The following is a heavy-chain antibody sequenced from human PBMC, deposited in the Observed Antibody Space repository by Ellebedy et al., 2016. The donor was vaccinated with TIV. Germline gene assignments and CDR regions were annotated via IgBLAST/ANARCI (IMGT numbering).Heavy chain of an antibody. Sequence: MPSETLSLTCTVSGGSISSSSYHWAWIRQPPGKGLEWIGSIHYTGSTDYTPSLKSRVTISVDTSKNHFSLKLSSVTAADTAVYYCASWVGPTGDFDYWGQGTLVTVSS. CDR3: ASWVGPTGDFDY. CDR2: IHYTGST. CDR1: GGSISSSSYH. D-gene: IGHD1-26*01. V-gene: IGHV4-39*07. J-gene: IGHJ4*02.